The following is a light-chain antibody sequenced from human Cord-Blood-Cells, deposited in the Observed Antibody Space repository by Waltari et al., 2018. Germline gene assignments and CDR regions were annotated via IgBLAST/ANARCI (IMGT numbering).Light chain of an antibody. CDR1: QSVSSY. CDR3: QQRSNWPLT. Sequence: EIVLTQSPATLSLSPWERATLSCRASQSVSSYLAWYQQKPCQAPRLLIYDASNRATGIPARFSGSGSGTDFTLTISSLEPEDFAVYYCQQRSNWPLTFGGGTKVEIK. CDR2: DAS. V-gene: IGKV3-11*01. J-gene: IGKJ4*01.